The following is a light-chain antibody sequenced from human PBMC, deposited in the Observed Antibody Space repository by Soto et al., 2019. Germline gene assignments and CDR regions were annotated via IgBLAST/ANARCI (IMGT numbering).Light chain of an antibody. CDR1: SSDVGGYNY. V-gene: IGLV2-14*01. CDR2: DVS. J-gene: IGLJ2*01. CDR3: SSYTSSSTIMV. Sequence: QSALTQPASVSGSPGQSITISCTGTSSDVGGYNYVSWYQQHPGKAPKLMIYDVSNRPSGVSNRFSGSKSGNTGSLTISGLQAEDEADYYCSSYTSSSTIMVFGGGTKVTVL.